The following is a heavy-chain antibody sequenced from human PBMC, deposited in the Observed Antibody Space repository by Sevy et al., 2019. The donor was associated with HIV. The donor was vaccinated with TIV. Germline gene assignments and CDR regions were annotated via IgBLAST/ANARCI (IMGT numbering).Heavy chain of an antibody. CDR2: IIPIFGTA. CDR3: ARDLGRKLAYYYGMDV. V-gene: IGHV1-69*13. CDR1: GGTFSSYA. Sequence: ASVKVSCKASGGTFSSYAISWVRQAPGQGLEWMGGIIPIFGTANYAQKFQGRVTITADESTSTAYMELSSLRSEDTAVYYCARDLGRKLAYYYGMDVWGQGTTVTVSS. D-gene: IGHD3-16*01. J-gene: IGHJ6*02.